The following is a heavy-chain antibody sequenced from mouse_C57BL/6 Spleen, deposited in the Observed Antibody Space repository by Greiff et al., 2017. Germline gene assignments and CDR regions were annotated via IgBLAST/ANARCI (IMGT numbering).Heavy chain of an antibody. CDR2: ISSGGSYT. CDR1: GFTFSSYG. D-gene: IGHD2-2*01. CDR3: ARQVSFDY. V-gene: IGHV5-6*02. Sequence: DVKLQESGGDLVKPGGSLKLSCAASGFTFSSYGMSWVRQTPDKRLEWVATISSGGSYTYYPDSVKGRFTISRDNAKNTLYLQLSSLKSEDTAMYYCARQVSFDYWGQGTTLTVSA. J-gene: IGHJ2*01.